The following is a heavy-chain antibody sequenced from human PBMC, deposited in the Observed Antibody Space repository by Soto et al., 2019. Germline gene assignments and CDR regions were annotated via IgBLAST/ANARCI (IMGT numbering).Heavy chain of an antibody. D-gene: IGHD6-13*01. CDR1: GYTFTSYA. Sequence: QVQLVQSGAEVKKPGASVKVSCKASGYTFTSYAMHWVRQAPGQRLEWMGWINAGNGNTKYSQKFQGRVTITRDTSARTAFMQLRSLRSEDTAVYYCARDLGDSSIWYRLYYYSSVMDVWVQGTTVTVSS. V-gene: IGHV1-3*01. CDR3: ARDLGDSSIWYRLYYYSSVMDV. J-gene: IGHJ6*02. CDR2: INAGNGNT.